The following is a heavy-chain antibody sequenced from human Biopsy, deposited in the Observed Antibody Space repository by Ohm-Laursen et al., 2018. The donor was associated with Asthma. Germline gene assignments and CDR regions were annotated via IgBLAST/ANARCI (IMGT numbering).Heavy chain of an antibody. J-gene: IGHJ6*02. Sequence: SVKVSCKVPGGTFSNFAISWVRQAPGQGLEWLGGIMTVFGTTNYAQKFQGRVTITADESTSTAYMEVTSLRSEDTAIYYCARCQVGYSSGWSLLLKKIYYSGMDVWVQGTAVTVSS. CDR3: ARCQVGYSSGWSLLLKKIYYSGMDV. CDR1: GGTFSNFA. D-gene: IGHD6-19*01. CDR2: IMTVFGTT. V-gene: IGHV1-69*13.